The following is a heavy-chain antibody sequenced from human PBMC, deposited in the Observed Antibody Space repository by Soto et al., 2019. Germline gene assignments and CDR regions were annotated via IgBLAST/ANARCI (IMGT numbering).Heavy chain of an antibody. D-gene: IGHD6-19*01. CDR3: ASGGEGSIAVSG. J-gene: IGHJ4*02. Sequence: QLQLQASGPGLVKPSETLSLTCTVSGGSISGSRSYWGWILQPPGRGLEWIGAIYFTGRAYYKPSLKSRDTISVATSKNQFSLTLNSVSAADTAVYYFASGGEGSIAVSGWGQGTLVTVSS. V-gene: IGHV4-39*01. CDR1: GGSISGSRSY. CDR2: IYFTGRA.